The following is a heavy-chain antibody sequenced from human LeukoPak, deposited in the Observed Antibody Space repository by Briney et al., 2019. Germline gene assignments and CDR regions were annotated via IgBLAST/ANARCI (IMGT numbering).Heavy chain of an antibody. J-gene: IGHJ4*02. V-gene: IGHV3-33*01. CDR2: IWYDGSNK. CDR3: ARDGILGY. Sequence: GRSLRLSCAASGFTFSSYGMHWVRQAPGKGLEWVAVIWYDGSNKYYADSVKGRFTISRDDSKNSLYLQMNSLKTEDTAMYYCARDGILGYWGQGTLVTVSS. CDR1: GFTFSSYG. D-gene: IGHD7-27*01.